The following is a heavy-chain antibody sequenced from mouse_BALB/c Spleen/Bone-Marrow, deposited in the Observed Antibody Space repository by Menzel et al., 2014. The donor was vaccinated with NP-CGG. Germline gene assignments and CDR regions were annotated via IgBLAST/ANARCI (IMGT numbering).Heavy chain of an antibody. CDR1: GYTFTSYW. D-gene: IGHD2-10*02. CDR2: IDPYDSET. CDR3: ARRDLDAMDY. V-gene: IGHV1-52*01. J-gene: IGHJ4*01. Sequence: VQLQQSGAELVRPGTSVKLSCKASGYTFTSYWMNWVKQRPEQGLEWIGRIDPYDSETHYNQKFKDKAILTVDKSSSTAFMQLSSLTSEDAAVYYGARRDLDAMDYWGQGTSVTVSS.